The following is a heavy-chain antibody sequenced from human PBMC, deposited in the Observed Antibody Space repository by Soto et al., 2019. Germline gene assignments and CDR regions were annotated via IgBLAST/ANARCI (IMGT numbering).Heavy chain of an antibody. Sequence: SQTLSLTCAISGDSVSSNSAAWNWIRQPPSRGLEWLGRTYYRSKWYNDYAVSVKSRITISPDTSKNQFSLQLNSVTPEDTAVYYCARSHSYSSSYLDDYFDYWGQGTLVTVSS. D-gene: IGHD6-6*01. CDR1: GDSVSSNSAA. J-gene: IGHJ4*02. CDR2: TYYRSKWYN. V-gene: IGHV6-1*01. CDR3: ARSHSYSSSYLDDYFDY.